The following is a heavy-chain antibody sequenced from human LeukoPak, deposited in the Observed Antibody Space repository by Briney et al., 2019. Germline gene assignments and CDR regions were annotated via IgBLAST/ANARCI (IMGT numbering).Heavy chain of an antibody. CDR1: GYSFTSYW. V-gene: IGHV5-10-1*01. J-gene: IGHJ4*02. D-gene: IGHD5-18*01. CDR3: ARQSTRRMVDTDFDY. Sequence: PGESLRISCKGSGYSFTSYWISWVRQMPGKGLEWMGRIDPSDSYTNYSPSFQGHVTISADKSISTAYLQWSSLKASDTAMYYCARQSTRRMVDTDFDYWGQGTLVTVSS. CDR2: IDPSDSYT.